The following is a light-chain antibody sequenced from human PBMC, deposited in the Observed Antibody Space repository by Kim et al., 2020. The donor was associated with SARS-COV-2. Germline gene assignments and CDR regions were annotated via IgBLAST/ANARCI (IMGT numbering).Light chain of an antibody. V-gene: IGLV2-14*03. Sequence: QSALTQPASVSGSPGQSITFSCTGTSSDIGNYKYVSWYQQHPGKAPKLMIYDVNNRPSGVSNRFSGSKSGNTASLTISGLQAEDEAHYYCTSYTTSGTWVFGGGTQLTVL. CDR3: TSYTTSGTWV. J-gene: IGLJ3*02. CDR1: SSDIGNYKY. CDR2: DVN.